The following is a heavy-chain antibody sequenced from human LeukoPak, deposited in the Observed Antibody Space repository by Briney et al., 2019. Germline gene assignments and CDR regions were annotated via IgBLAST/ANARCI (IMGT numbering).Heavy chain of an antibody. CDR1: GFTFSSYW. V-gene: IGHV3-23*01. Sequence: GGSLRLSCAASGFTFSSYWMHWVRQAPGKGLEWVSAISGSGGSTYYADSVKGRFTISRDNSKNTLYLQMNSLRAEDTAVYYCAKAPYSGSYYGVNWGQGTLVTVSS. CDR3: AKAPYSGSYYGVN. D-gene: IGHD1-26*01. CDR2: ISGSGGST. J-gene: IGHJ4*02.